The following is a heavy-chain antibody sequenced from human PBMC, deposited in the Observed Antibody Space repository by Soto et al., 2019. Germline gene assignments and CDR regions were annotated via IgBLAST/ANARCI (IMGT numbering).Heavy chain of an antibody. J-gene: IGHJ4*02. CDR1: GFTFSSYS. Sequence: RLASAASGFTFSSYSMNWVRQAPGKGLEWVSSISSSSSYIYYADSVKGRFTISRDNAKNSLYLQMNSLRAEDTAVYYCASSEARWLQSYWGQGPLVSLS. CDR3: ASSEARWLQSY. V-gene: IGHV3-21*01. CDR2: ISSSSSYI. D-gene: IGHD5-12*01.